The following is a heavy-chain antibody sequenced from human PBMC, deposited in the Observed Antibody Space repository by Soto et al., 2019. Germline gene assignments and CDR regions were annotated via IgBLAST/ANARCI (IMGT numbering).Heavy chain of an antibody. CDR3: AKDSPSRRDDFWGGGAGGDY. CDR2: ISGSGGST. Sequence: EVQLLESGGGLVQPGGSLRLSCAASGFTFSSYAMSWVRQAPGKGLEWVSAISGSGGSTYYADSVKGRFTISRDNSKNPLYLQMNSLRAEDTAVYYCAKDSPSRRDDFWGGGAGGDYWGQGTLVTVSS. D-gene: IGHD3-3*01. CDR1: GFTFSSYA. V-gene: IGHV3-23*01. J-gene: IGHJ4*02.